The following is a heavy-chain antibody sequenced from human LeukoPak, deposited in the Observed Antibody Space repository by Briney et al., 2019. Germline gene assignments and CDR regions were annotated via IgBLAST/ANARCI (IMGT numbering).Heavy chain of an antibody. D-gene: IGHD5-18*01. V-gene: IGHV1-2*02. CDR3: ARVMGDTAMVRASSAFDI. J-gene: IGHJ3*02. CDR2: INPNSGGT. CDR1: GYTFTGYY. Sequence: GASVKVSCKASGYTFTGYYMHWVRQAPGQGLEWMGWINPNSGGTNYAQKFQGRVTMTRDTSIRTAYMELSRLRSDDTAVYYCARVMGDTAMVRASSAFDIWGQGTMVTVPS.